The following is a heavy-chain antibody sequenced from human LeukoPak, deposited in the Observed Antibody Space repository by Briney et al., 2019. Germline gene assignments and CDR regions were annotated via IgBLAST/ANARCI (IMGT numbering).Heavy chain of an antibody. CDR1: GFTFSSYA. CDR3: AKAGGGDFWSGYYGPLDY. V-gene: IGHV3-23*01. J-gene: IGHJ4*02. CDR2: ISGSGGST. D-gene: IGHD3-3*01. Sequence: GGSLRLSCAASGFTFSSYAMSWVRQAPGKGLEWVSAISGSGGSTYYADSVKGRFTISRDNSKNTLYLQMNSLRAEDTAVYYCAKAGGGDFWSGYYGPLDYWGQGTLVTVSS.